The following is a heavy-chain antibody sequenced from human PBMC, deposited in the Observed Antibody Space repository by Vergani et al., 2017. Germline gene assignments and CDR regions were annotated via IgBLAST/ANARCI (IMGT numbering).Heavy chain of an antibody. CDR3: ARGRYYGGSLDAFDI. CDR1: GYTFTSYG. V-gene: IGHV1-8*02. J-gene: IGHJ3*02. Sequence: QVQLVQSGAEVKKPGASVKVSCKASGYTFTSYGISWVRQAPGQGLEWMGWMNPNSGNTGYAQKFQGRVTMTRNTSISTAYMELSSLRSEDTAVYYCARGRYYGGSLDAFDIWGQGTMVTVSS. D-gene: IGHD2-21*01. CDR2: MNPNSGNT.